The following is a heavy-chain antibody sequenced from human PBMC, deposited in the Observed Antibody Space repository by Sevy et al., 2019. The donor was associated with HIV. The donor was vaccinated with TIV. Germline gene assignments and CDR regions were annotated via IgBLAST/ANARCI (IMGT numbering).Heavy chain of an antibody. CDR2: IYRSGRT. CDR1: GFSVSSNY. CDR3: TRVHSGGYPFDY. D-gene: IGHD3-22*01. V-gene: IGHV3-53*01. J-gene: IGHJ4*02. Sequence: GGSLRLSCAASGFSVSSNYMSWVRQAPGKGLEWVSLIYRSGRTCYGDSVKGRLTISRDDSKNTLYLQMNSVRAEDTALYYCTRVHSGGYPFDYWGQGSLVTVSS.